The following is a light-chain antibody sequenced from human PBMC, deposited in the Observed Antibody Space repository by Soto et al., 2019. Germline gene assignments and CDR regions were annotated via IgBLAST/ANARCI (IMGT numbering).Light chain of an antibody. CDR1: QSVSSYY. J-gene: IGKJ1*01. CDR2: AAS. V-gene: IGKV3-20*01. CDR3: QQYGKSPRT. Sequence: IVLTQSPVPLSLSPGERATLSCRASQSVSSYYLAWYQQKPGQAPRLLIYAASSRATGIPDRFSGGGSGTDFTLTISRLEPEDFAMYYCQQYGKSPRTFGQGAKVDI.